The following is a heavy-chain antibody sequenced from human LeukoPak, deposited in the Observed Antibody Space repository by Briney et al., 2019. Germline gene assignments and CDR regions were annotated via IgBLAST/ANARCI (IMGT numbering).Heavy chain of an antibody. CDR1: GFTFSSYG. J-gene: IGHJ4*02. CDR3: AKAVRMATIRNSHYFDY. D-gene: IGHD5-24*01. Sequence: GGSLRLSCAASGFTFSSYGMHWVRQAPGKGLEWVAVISYDGSNKYYADSVKGRFTISRDNSKNTLYLQMNRLRAEDTAVYYCAKAVRMATIRNSHYFDYWGQGTLVTVSS. CDR2: ISYDGSNK. V-gene: IGHV3-30*18.